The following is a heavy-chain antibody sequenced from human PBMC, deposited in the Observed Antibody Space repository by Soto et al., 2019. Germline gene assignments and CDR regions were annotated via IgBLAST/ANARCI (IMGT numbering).Heavy chain of an antibody. CDR2: KKQDGSEE. D-gene: IGHD5-18*01. CDR3: ARGGFSYGAGIEH. J-gene: IGHJ5*02. CDR1: GFSISRYW. V-gene: IGHV3-7*01. Sequence: GGSLRLSCAASGFSISRYWMSWVRQAPGKGLEWVADKKQDGSEEYYVDSVKGRFTVSRDNAKNSVYLQLTSLRVEDTALYYCARGGFSYGAGIEHWGQGALVTVSS.